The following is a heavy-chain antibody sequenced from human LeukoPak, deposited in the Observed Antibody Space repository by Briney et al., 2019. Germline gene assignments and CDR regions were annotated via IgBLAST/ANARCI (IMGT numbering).Heavy chain of an antibody. CDR3: AREGYGGYVGGYYYYMDV. CDR1: GYSFTSYW. J-gene: IGHJ6*03. V-gene: IGHV5-51*01. D-gene: IGHD5-12*01. Sequence: GESLKISCKGSGYSFTSYWIGWVRQMPGKGLEWMGIIYPGDSDTRYSPSFQGQVTISADKSISTAYLQWSSLKASDTAMYYCAREGYGGYVGGYYYYMDVWGKGTTVTISS. CDR2: IYPGDSDT.